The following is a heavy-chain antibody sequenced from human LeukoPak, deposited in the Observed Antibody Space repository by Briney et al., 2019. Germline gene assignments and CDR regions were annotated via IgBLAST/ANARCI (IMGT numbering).Heavy chain of an antibody. CDR2: IKQDGSEK. CDR3: AREPSLAVAGSRGYYFDY. Sequence: PGGSLRLSCAASGFTFSSYWMSWVRQAPGKGLEWVANIKQDGSEKYYVDSVKGRFTISRDNAKNSLYLQMNSLRAEDTAVYYCAREPSLAVAGSRGYYFDYWGQGTLVTVSS. J-gene: IGHJ4*02. V-gene: IGHV3-7*01. CDR1: GFTFSSYW. D-gene: IGHD6-19*01.